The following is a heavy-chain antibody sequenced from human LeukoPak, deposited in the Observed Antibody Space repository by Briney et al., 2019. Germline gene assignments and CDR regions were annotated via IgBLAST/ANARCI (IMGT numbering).Heavy chain of an antibody. V-gene: IGHV1-2*02. CDR1: GYTFSDYY. CDR2: INPNSGGT. J-gene: IGHJ6*03. Sequence: ASVKVSCKASGYTFSDYYMYWVRQAPGQGLEWMGWINPNSGGTKFAQKFQGRVTMTRDTSISTAYMELRSLRSDDTAVYYCARGSIIWFGERYYYYYYYMDVWGKGTTVTISS. D-gene: IGHD3-10*01. CDR3: ARGSIIWFGERYYYYYYYMDV.